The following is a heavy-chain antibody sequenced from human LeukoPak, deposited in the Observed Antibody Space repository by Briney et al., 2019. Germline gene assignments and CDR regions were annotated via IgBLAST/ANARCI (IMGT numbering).Heavy chain of an antibody. D-gene: IGHD1-1*01. J-gene: IGHJ5*02. V-gene: IGHV4-39*07. Sequence: SETLSLTCTVSGGSISSSSYYWGWIRQPPGKGLEWIGSIYYSGSTYYNPSLKSRVTISVDTSKNQFSLKLSSVTAADTAVYYCARDIDWNDVWFDPWGQGTLVTVSS. CDR3: ARDIDWNDVWFDP. CDR1: GGSISSSSYY. CDR2: IYYSGST.